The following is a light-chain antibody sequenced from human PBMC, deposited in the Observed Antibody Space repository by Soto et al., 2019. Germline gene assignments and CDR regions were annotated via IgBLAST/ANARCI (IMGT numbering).Light chain of an antibody. V-gene: IGKV1D-12*01. Sequence: DIQMTQSPSSVSASVGDRVTITCRASQDITNWLAWYQQRPGKAPELLIYAASSLHRGVPSRFSGSGSGTDFTLTISRLQPEDSATYYCQQANSFPYTFGQGTKLEIK. CDR1: QDITNW. J-gene: IGKJ2*01. CDR3: QQANSFPYT. CDR2: AAS.